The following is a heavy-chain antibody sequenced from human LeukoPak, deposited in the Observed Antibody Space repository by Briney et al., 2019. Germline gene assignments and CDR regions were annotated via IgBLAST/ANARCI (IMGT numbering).Heavy chain of an antibody. CDR3: ATGGRDMDGSSAQ. V-gene: IGHV3-23*01. CDR2: ISGGGGGT. D-gene: IGHD3-10*01. J-gene: IGHJ4*02. Sequence: GGSLRLSCAASGFTFSSYAMSWVRQAPGKGLEWVSTISGGGGGTYYADSVKGRFTISRDNSKNTLYLQMNSLRAEDTALYYCATGGRDMDGSSAQWGQGTLVTVSS. CDR1: GFTFSSYA.